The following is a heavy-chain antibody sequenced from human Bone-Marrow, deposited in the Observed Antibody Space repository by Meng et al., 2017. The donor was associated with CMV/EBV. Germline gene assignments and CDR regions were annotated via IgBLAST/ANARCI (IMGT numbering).Heavy chain of an antibody. CDR1: GFTFSSYW. D-gene: IGHD4-17*01. CDR2: IKQDGSEK. CDR3: ARKATVTTYSELCYFDY. J-gene: IGHJ4*02. Sequence: GESLKISCAASGFTFSSYWMSWVRQAPGKGLEWVANIKQDGSEKYYVDSVKGRFTISRDNAKNSLYLQMNSLRAEDTAVYYWARKATVTTYSELCYFDYWGQGTLVTVSS. V-gene: IGHV3-7*01.